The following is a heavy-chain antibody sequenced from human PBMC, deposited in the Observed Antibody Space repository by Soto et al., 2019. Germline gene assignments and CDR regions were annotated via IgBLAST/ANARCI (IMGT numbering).Heavy chain of an antibody. CDR1: GGSISSSSYY. CDR2: IYYSGST. D-gene: IGHD4-17*01. V-gene: IGHV4-39*01. Sequence: PSETLSLTCTVSGGSISSSSYYWGWIRQPSGKGLEWIGSIYYSGSTYYNPPLKSRVTISVDTSKNQFSLKLSSVTAADTAVYYCARHVHPPPTAPFDYWGQGTLVTVSS. CDR3: ARHVHPPPTAPFDY. J-gene: IGHJ4*02.